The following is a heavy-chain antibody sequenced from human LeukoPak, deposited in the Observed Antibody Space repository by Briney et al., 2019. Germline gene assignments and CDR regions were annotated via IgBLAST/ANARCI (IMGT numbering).Heavy chain of an antibody. CDR3: VSRRGDGDYRPDY. CDR1: GGSITSSKYY. J-gene: IGHJ4*02. Sequence: SETLSLTCTVSGGSITSSKYYWGWIRQPPGKGLEWIGSIHYTGITYYNPSLKTRVTISVDTSKNQFSLTLSSVTAAVTSVYYCVSRRGDGDYRPDYWGQGTLVTVSS. D-gene: IGHD4-17*01. V-gene: IGHV4-39*01. CDR2: IHYTGIT.